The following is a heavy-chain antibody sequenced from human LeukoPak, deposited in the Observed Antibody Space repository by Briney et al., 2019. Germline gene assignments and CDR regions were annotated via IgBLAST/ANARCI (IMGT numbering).Heavy chain of an antibody. V-gene: IGHV1-18*01. J-gene: IGHJ5*02. Sequence: GASVKVSCKASGDTFSSYGISWVRQAPGQGLEWMGWISAYNGNTNYAQKFQGRVTMTRDMSTSTDYMELSSLRSEDTAIYYCAGDNSVGDNAWWFDPWGQGTLVTVSS. CDR3: AGDNSVGDNAWWFDP. D-gene: IGHD1-26*01. CDR1: GDTFSSYG. CDR2: ISAYNGNT.